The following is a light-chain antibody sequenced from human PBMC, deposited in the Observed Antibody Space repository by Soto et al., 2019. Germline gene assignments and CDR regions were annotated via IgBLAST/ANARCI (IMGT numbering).Light chain of an antibody. Sequence: EIVLTQSPGTLSLSPGERATLSCRASQSIHSNYLAWYQQNPGQAPRLLIHGASSRATAIPDRFSGSGSGTDFTLTISRLEHEDFAVYYCQHYDNSPITFGQGTRLEI. CDR2: GAS. CDR3: QHYDNSPIT. CDR1: QSIHSNY. V-gene: IGKV3-20*01. J-gene: IGKJ5*01.